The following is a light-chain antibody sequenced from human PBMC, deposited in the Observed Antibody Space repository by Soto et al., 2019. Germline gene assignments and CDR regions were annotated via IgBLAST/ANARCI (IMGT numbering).Light chain of an antibody. V-gene: IGKV1-39*01. J-gene: IGKJ2*01. CDR3: QQIYITPYT. Sequence: DIQMTQSPSSLSVSVGDRVTITCRASQSISSYLNWYQQKPGKAPKLLIYASSSLQSGVPSRFSGSGSGTDFTLTIGSLQPEDFATYYCQQIYITPYTFGQGTKLEIK. CDR2: ASS. CDR1: QSISSY.